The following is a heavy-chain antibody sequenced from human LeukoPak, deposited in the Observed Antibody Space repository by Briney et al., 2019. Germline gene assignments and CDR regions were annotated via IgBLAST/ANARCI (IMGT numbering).Heavy chain of an antibody. D-gene: IGHD2-15*01. J-gene: IGHJ5*02. CDR1: GYTLTELS. Sequence: ASVKVSCKVSGYTLTELSMHWVRQAPGKGLEWIGGFDPEDGETIYAQKFQGRVTMTEDTSTDTAYMELSSLRSEDTAVYYCATFTISGGPQGAWFDPWGQGTLVTVSS. CDR3: ATFTISGGPQGAWFDP. V-gene: IGHV1-24*01. CDR2: FDPEDGET.